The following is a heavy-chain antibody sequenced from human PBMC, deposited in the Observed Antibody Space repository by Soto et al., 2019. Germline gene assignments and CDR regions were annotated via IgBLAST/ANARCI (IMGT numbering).Heavy chain of an antibody. CDR3: VRGTNGWRGMDY. Sequence: EVQLVESGGAIVRPGGSLRLSCATSGFTFSSYPIHWVRQAPGKGPVWVSRITEDGSGTTYADSVKGRFTVTRDNAKNTMYLQMSGLGAEDTAVYHCVRGTNGWRGMDYWGQGTLVTVSS. V-gene: IGHV3-74*01. CDR2: ITEDGSGT. CDR1: GFTFSSYP. D-gene: IGHD2-8*01. J-gene: IGHJ4*02.